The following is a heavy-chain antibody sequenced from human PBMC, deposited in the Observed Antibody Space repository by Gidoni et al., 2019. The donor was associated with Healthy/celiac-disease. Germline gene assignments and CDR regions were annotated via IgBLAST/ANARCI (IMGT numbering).Heavy chain of an antibody. CDR2: SYYSGST. D-gene: IGHD3-9*01. CDR3: ANTPEYDILAFDP. V-gene: IGHV4-39*01. CDR1: GVPFRSSSDY. Sequence: LQLQESGPGLVKPSATLSLPFTFPGVPFRSSSDYWGGFRQPPGKGLEWIGSSYYSGSTYYNPYLKSRVTISVDTSKNQFSLKLSSVTAADTAVYYCANTPEYDILAFDPWGQGTLVTVSS. J-gene: IGHJ5*02.